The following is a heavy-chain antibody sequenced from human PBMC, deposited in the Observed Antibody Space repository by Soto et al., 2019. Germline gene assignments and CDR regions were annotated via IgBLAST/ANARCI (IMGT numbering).Heavy chain of an antibody. Sequence: QVQLVQSGAEVRQPASSVKVSCKTSGGTFSSYAISWVRQAPGQGLEWMGGIVPIVDTSTYAQKFQGRVKITADESTSTAYMELRTLRSDYTAIYYCVRVVAIPGYPDNWCQGTLVTVST. CDR3: VRVVAIPGYPDN. D-gene: IGHD5-12*01. V-gene: IGHV1-69*12. J-gene: IGHJ4*02. CDR1: GGTFSSYA. CDR2: IVPIVDTS.